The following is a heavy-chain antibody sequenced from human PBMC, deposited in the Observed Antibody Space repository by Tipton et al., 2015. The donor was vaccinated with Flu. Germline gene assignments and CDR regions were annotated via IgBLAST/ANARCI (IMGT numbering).Heavy chain of an antibody. D-gene: IGHD2-2*01. Sequence: RSLRLSCPASGFTFGDYAMSWVRQAPGKGLGWVGFIRSKAYGGTTEYAASVKGRFTISRDDSKSIAYLQMNSLKTEDTAVYYCTFYVVVVPAAYFDYWGQGTLVTVSS. CDR2: IRSKAYGGTT. V-gene: IGHV3-49*04. CDR1: GFTFGDYA. CDR3: TFYVVVVPAAYFDY. J-gene: IGHJ4*02.